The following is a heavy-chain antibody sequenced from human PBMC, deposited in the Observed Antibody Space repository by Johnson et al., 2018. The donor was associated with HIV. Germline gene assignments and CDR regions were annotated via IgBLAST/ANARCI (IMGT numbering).Heavy chain of an antibody. CDR1: GFTFDDYG. V-gene: IGHV3-15*01. CDR2: IKSKIDGGTT. D-gene: IGHD1-20*01. J-gene: IGHJ3*02. Sequence: VQLVESGGGVVRPGGSLRLSCAASGFTFDDYGMSWVRQAPGKGLEWVGRIKSKIDGGTTDYGAPVKGRFTISRDDSKKTLYLQMNSLKTEDTAVYYCTTDNWNDPERLILGQGTMVTVSS. CDR3: TTDNWNDPERLI.